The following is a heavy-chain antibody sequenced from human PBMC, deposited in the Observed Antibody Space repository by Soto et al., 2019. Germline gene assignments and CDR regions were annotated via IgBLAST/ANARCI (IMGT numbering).Heavy chain of an antibody. V-gene: IGHV4-59*01. CDR1: GGSISSYY. CDR2: IYYSGST. D-gene: IGHD2-2*01. CDR3: AREALECSSNTCYVDY. Sequence: SDTLSLTCTVSGGSISSYYWSWILQPPGKGLEWIGYIYYSGSTNYNPSLKSRVTISVDTSKNQFSLKLSSVTAADTAVYYCAREALECSSNTCYVDYWGQGTLLTVSS. J-gene: IGHJ4*02.